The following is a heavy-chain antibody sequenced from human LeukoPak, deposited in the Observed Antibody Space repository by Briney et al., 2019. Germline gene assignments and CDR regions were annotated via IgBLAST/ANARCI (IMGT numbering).Heavy chain of an antibody. D-gene: IGHD3-10*01. Sequence: GGSLRLSCAVSGFLFSHYTMTWVRQGPGKGLEWVSSINGSGDATLYADSVMGRFTISRDNAKNTVSLQMNNLRAEDTTVYYCAKSDCGSDGCKLLNYWGQGTLVIASS. J-gene: IGHJ4*02. CDR3: AKSDCGSDGCKLLNY. V-gene: IGHV3-23*01. CDR1: GFLFSHYT. CDR2: INGSGDAT.